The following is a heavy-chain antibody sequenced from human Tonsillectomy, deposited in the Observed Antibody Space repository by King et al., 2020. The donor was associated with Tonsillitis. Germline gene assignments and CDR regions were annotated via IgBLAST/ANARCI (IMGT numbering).Heavy chain of an antibody. D-gene: IGHD2-2*01. CDR1: GLTFSGSA. V-gene: IGHV3-73*01. Sequence: EVQLVESGGGLVQPGGSLKLSCAASGLTFSGSAIHWVRQASGKGLEWVGRILSKGNSYATAYGAPVKGRFTISRDDSKNMAYLQMNSLKTDDTAVYYCTRLDSCPAVVAFDIWGQGTMVTVSS. CDR3: TRLDSCPAVVAFDI. J-gene: IGHJ3*02. CDR2: ILSKGNSYAT.